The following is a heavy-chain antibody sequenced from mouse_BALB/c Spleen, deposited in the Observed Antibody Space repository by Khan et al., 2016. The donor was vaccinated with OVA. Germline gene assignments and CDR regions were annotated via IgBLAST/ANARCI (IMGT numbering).Heavy chain of an antibody. J-gene: IGHJ3*01. CDR1: GYTFTSYW. V-gene: IGHV1-87*01. Sequence: QVQLKESGAELARPGASVKLSCKASGYTFTSYWMQWVKQRPGQGLEWIGAIYPGDGDTRYTQKFKGKATLTADKSSSTAYMQLSSLASEDSAVYRCAASCYDDGWGQGTLVTVSA. CDR2: IYPGDGDT. D-gene: IGHD1-1*01. CDR3: AASCYDDG.